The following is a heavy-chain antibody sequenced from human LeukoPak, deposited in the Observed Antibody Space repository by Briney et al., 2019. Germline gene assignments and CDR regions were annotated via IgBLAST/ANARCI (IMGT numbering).Heavy chain of an antibody. D-gene: IGHD6-6*01. CDR2: INPNSGGT. J-gene: IGHJ6*03. V-gene: IGHV1-2*06. CDR1: GYTFTGYY. CDR3: ARAGRAARHYYYYYYYMDV. Sequence: ASVKVSCKASGYTFTGYYMHWVRQAPGQGLEWMGRINPNSGGTNYAQKLQGRVTMTTDTSTSTAYMELRSLRSDDTAVYYCARAGRAARHYYYYYYYMDVWGKGTTVTVSS.